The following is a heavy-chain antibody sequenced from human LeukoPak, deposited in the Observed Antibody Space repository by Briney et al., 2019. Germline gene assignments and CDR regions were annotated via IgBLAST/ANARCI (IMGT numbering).Heavy chain of an antibody. D-gene: IGHD6-6*01. Sequence: ASVKVSCKASGGTFISYAISWVRQAPGQGLEWMGGIIPIFGTANYAQKFQGRVTITADESTSTAYMELSSLRSEDTAVYYCARDQRIAARPGNWFDPWGQGTLVTVSS. CDR3: ARDQRIAARPGNWFDP. CDR2: IIPIFGTA. CDR1: GGTFISYA. J-gene: IGHJ5*02. V-gene: IGHV1-69*13.